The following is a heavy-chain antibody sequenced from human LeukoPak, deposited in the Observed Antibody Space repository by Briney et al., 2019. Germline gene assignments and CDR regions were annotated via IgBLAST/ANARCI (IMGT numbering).Heavy chain of an antibody. Sequence: SETLSLTCAVYGGSFSGYYWSWIRQPPGKGLEWIGEINHSGSTNYNPSLKSRVTISVDTSKNQFSLKLSSVTAADTAVYYCASPSTAAAGRATYGGGWFDPWGQGTLVTVSS. CDR3: ASPSTAAAGRATYGGGWFDP. V-gene: IGHV4-34*01. CDR1: GGSFSGYY. CDR2: INHSGST. J-gene: IGHJ5*02. D-gene: IGHD6-13*01.